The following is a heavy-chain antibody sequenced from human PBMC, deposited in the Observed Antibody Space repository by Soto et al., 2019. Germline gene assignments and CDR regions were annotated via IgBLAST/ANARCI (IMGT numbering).Heavy chain of an antibody. V-gene: IGHV3-30*18. J-gene: IGHJ4*02. CDR1: GFIFSNYG. CDR2: ISFDGKNR. CDR3: AKRGGVVGGSEHPFFAY. Sequence: QVQLVESGGGVVQPGKSLRLSCAASGFIFSNYGMHWVRQAPGKGLEWVALISFDGKNRNYEDSVKGRFTIYRDNPKNTLYLDMNSLRPEYTAFYYCAKRGGVVGGSEHPFFAYWGQGTLVTVSS. D-gene: IGHD2-15*01.